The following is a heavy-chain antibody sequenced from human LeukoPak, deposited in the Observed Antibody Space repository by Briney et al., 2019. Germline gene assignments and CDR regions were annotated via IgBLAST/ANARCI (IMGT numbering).Heavy chain of an antibody. CDR2: ISYDGSNK. V-gene: IGHV3-30-3*01. CDR3: ARRGDDSTSYYYFDY. Sequence: GGSLRLSCAASGFTFRSYAMHWIRQAPGKGLEWVAVISYDGSNKYYADSVKGRFTISRDSSKNTLYLQMNSLRAEDTAVYYCARRGDDSTSYYYFDYWGQGTLVTVSS. J-gene: IGHJ4*02. D-gene: IGHD3-22*01. CDR1: GFTFRSYA.